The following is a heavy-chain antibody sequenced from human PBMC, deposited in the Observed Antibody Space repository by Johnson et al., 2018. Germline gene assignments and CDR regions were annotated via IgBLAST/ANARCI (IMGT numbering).Heavy chain of an antibody. J-gene: IGHJ3*02. Sequence: SGGGVVQPGRSLRLSCAASGFTFSTYAMHWVRKAPGKGLEWVAVISNDGNNKYYADYVKGPFTISRDNSKNTLDLQMNSLRAEDRAIYFCARTYYYEKGAFDIWGQGTMVTVSS. CDR3: ARTYYYEKGAFDI. D-gene: IGHD3-22*01. CDR2: ISNDGNNK. CDR1: GFTFSTYA. V-gene: IGHV3-30*04.